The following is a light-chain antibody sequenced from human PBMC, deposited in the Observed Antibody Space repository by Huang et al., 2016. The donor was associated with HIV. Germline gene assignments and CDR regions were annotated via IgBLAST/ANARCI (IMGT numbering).Light chain of an antibody. Sequence: EIEMTQSPATLSVSPGERATLSCRASHSVDSDLAWYQQQPGQAPRLLIYDASTRATCISAKFNGTGSGTEFSLSITNLQSEDFAVYYCQQYNDWPPLTFGGGTKVEI. J-gene: IGKJ4*01. CDR1: HSVDSD. CDR2: DAS. CDR3: QQYNDWPPLT. V-gene: IGKV3-15*01.